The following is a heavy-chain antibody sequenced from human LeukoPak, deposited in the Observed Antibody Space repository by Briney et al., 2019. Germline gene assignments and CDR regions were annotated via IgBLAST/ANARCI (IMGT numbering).Heavy chain of an antibody. CDR2: IIHSGST. D-gene: IGHD6-13*01. V-gene: IGHV4-34*01. J-gene: IGHJ6*02. Sequence: PSETLSLTCAVYGGSFSGYYWSWIRQPPGKGLEWIGEIIHSGSTNYNPSLKSRVTISVDTSKNQFSLKLSSVTAADTAVYYCARGPDSSSWYPIYYYYGMDVWGQGTTVTVSS. CDR3: ARGPDSSSWYPIYYYYGMDV. CDR1: GGSFSGYY.